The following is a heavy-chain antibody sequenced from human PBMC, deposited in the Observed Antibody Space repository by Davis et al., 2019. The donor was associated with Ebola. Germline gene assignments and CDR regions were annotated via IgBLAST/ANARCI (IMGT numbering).Heavy chain of an antibody. D-gene: IGHD4-17*01. CDR3: SRGGAVKFDY. CDR1: GFTFSSYW. Sequence: GGSLRLSCAVSGFTFSSYWMSWVRQAPGKGLAWVANIKQDGSEIHYVDSVKDRFTISRGNTKNSLYLQMNSLRGEDTALYYCSRGGAVKFDYWGQGTLVTVSS. CDR2: IKQDGSEI. V-gene: IGHV3-7*01. J-gene: IGHJ4*02.